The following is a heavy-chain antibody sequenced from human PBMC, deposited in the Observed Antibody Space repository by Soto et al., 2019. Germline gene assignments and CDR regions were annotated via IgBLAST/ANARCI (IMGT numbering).Heavy chain of an antibody. Sequence: ASVKVSCKASGYTFTSYYMHWVRQAPGQGLEWMGIINPSGGNTSYAQKFQGRVTMTRDTSTSTVYMELSSLRSEDTAVYYCARDYDILTGYYTGFDYWGQGTLVTVSS. V-gene: IGHV1-46*03. CDR3: ARDYDILTGYYTGFDY. D-gene: IGHD3-9*01. CDR2: INPSGGNT. J-gene: IGHJ4*02. CDR1: GYTFTSYY.